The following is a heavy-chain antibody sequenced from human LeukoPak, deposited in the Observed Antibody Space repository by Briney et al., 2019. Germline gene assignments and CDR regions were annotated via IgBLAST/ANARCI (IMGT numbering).Heavy chain of an antibody. CDR3: ARVVYSGYDFRGAMDV. V-gene: IGHV4-59*01. CDR1: GGSISSYY. J-gene: IGHJ6*03. CDR2: IYYTGST. Sequence: PSETLSLIYTISGGSISSYYWSWIRQPPGKGLEWIGYIYYTGSTNLNPSLKSRVTISVDTSKNQFSLKLSSVTAADTAVYYCARVVYSGYDFRGAMDVWGKGTTVTVSS. D-gene: IGHD5-12*01.